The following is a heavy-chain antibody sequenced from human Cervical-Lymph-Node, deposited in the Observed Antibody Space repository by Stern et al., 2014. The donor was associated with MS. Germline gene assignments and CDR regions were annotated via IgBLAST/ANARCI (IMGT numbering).Heavy chain of an antibody. V-gene: IGHV3-30*18. D-gene: IGHD4-17*01. J-gene: IGHJ4*02. Sequence: VQLVESGGGVVQPGRSLRLSCAASGFTFSNYGMHWVRQAPGKGLEWVAVISFDGSDKYYADSVKGRFTISRDNSKNTLFLHMNNLRAEDTAVYSCAKDLGTLTTWGFDYWGQGTLVTVSS. CDR3: AKDLGTLTTWGFDY. CDR2: ISFDGSDK. CDR1: GFTFSNYG.